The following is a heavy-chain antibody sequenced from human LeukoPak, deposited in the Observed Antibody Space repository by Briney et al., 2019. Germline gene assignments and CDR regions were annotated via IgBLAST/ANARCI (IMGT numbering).Heavy chain of an antibody. D-gene: IGHD6-19*01. V-gene: IGHV1-2*02. CDR2: INPNSGGT. CDR1: GYTFTGYY. J-gene: IGHJ5*02. Sequence: ASVKVSCKASGYTFTGYYMHWVRQAPGQGLEWMGWINPNSGGTNYAQKFQGRVTMTRDTSISTAYMELSRLRSDDTAVYYCARVPMAVAGTCEWFDPWGQGTLVTVSS. CDR3: ARVPMAVAGTCEWFDP.